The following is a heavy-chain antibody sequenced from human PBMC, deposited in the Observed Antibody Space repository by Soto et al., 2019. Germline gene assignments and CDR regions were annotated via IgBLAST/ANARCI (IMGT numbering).Heavy chain of an antibody. CDR1: GFTFSSYG. Sequence: GGSLRLSCAASGFTFSSYGMHWVRQAPGKGLEWVAVIWYDGSNKYYADSVKGRFTISRDNSKNTLYLQMNSLRAEDTAVYYCARVEAGSGWYPFDYWGQGTLVTVSS. D-gene: IGHD6-19*01. J-gene: IGHJ4*02. V-gene: IGHV3-33*01. CDR3: ARVEAGSGWYPFDY. CDR2: IWYDGSNK.